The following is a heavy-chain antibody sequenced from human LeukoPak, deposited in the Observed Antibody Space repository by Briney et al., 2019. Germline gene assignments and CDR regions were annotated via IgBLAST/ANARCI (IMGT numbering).Heavy chain of an antibody. J-gene: IGHJ5*02. V-gene: IGHV3-30*04. CDR2: ISFDGSNK. CDR3: AREELGSSLGFDP. CDR1: GFTFSSYA. Sequence: PGGSLRLSCAVSGFTFSSYAMHWVRQAPGKGLEWVAVISFDGSNKYYADSVKGRFTISRDNSKNTLYLQMNSLRAEDTAVYYCAREELGSSLGFDPWGQGTLVTVSS. D-gene: IGHD3-16*01.